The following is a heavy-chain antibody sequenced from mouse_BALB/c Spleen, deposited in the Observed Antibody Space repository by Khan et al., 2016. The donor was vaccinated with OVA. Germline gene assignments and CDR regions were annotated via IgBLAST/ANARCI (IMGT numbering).Heavy chain of an antibody. Sequence: QVQLQQSGAELVRPGASVKLSCKTSGYIFTSYWIHWVKQRSGQGLEWIGRIYPGSDNTSYNEKFKDKATMTADKSSSTAYMQLTSLTSEDSDVYFGAREEALDHFDHWGQGTNLTVAS. D-gene: IGHD3-2*02. CDR1: GYIFTSYW. V-gene: IGHV1S132*01. CDR3: AREEALDHFDH. J-gene: IGHJ2*01. CDR2: IYPGSDNT.